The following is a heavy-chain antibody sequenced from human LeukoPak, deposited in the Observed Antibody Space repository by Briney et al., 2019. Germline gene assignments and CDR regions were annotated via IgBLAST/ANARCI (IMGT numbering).Heavy chain of an antibody. V-gene: IGHV3-30*18. CDR3: AKGREDFDY. CDR1: GFTFSSYG. J-gene: IGHJ4*02. CDR2: ISYDGSNK. Sequence: GGSLRLSCAASGFTFSSYGMHWVRQAPGKGLEWVAAISYDGSNKYYADSVKGRFTISRDNSKNTLYLQMNSLRAEDTAVYYCAKGREDFDYWGQGTLVTVSS.